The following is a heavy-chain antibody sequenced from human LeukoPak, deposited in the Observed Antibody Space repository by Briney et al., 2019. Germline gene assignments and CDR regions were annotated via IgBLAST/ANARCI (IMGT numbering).Heavy chain of an antibody. V-gene: IGHV1-46*01. D-gene: IGHD6-13*01. CDR3: ARASAAAGHYYYYGMDV. J-gene: IGHJ6*02. CDR2: INPSGGST. Sequence: ASVKVSCKASGYTFTSYYMHWVRQAPGQGLEWMGIINPSGGSTSYAQKFQGRVTMTRDTSTSTVYMELSSLRSEDTAVYYCARASAAAGHYYYYGMDVWGQGTTVTVSS. CDR1: GYTFTSYY.